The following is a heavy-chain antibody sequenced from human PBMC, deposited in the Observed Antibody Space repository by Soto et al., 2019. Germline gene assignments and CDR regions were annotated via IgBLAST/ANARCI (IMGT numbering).Heavy chain of an antibody. CDR2: INSDGSST. Sequence: EVQLVESGGGLVQPGGSLRLSCAASGFTFSSYWIHWVRQAPGKGLVWVSRINSDGSSTTYADSVKGRFTISRDNAKNTLYLQLTSLRAEDTAVYYCARVSRAVVPAAIDYWGQGTLVTVSS. D-gene: IGHD2-2*01. V-gene: IGHV3-74*01. CDR1: GFTFSSYW. CDR3: ARVSRAVVPAAIDY. J-gene: IGHJ4*02.